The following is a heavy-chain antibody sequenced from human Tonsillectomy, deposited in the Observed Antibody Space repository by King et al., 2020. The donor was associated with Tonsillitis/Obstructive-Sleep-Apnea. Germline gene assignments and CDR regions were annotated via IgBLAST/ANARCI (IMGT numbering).Heavy chain of an antibody. CDR2: FDPEDGET. CDR1: GYTLTELS. V-gene: IGHV1-24*01. Sequence: QLVQSGAEVKKPGASVKVSCKVSGYTLTELSIHWVRQAPGKGLEWMGGFDPEDGETIYAQKFQGRVTMTEDTSTDTAYMALSSLRSEDTAVYYCATPRRGYSGYNNPYFDYWGQGTVVTVSS. D-gene: IGHD5-12*01. CDR3: ATPRRGYSGYNNPYFDY. J-gene: IGHJ4*02.